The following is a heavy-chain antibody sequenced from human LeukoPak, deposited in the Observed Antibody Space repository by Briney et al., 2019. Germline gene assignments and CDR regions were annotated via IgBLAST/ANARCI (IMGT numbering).Heavy chain of an antibody. J-gene: IGHJ4*02. CDR1: GFTFSSYA. V-gene: IGHV3-23*01. Sequence: GGSLRLSCAASGFTFSSYAMSWVRQAPGKGLEWVSAISGSGGSTYYADSVKGRFTISRDNSKNTLYLQMNSLRAEDTAVYYCARDLTGDRVFDYWGQGTLVTVSS. D-gene: IGHD7-27*01. CDR3: ARDLTGDRVFDY. CDR2: ISGSGGST.